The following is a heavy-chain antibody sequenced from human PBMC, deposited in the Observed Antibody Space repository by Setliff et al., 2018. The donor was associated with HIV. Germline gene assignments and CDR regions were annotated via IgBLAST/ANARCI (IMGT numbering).Heavy chain of an antibody. CDR2: ISYDGSNK. D-gene: IGHD6-25*01. V-gene: IGHV3-30*04. CDR3: ARGGGYGDY. Sequence: GGSLRLSCAASGFTFSTYAMHWVRQAPGKGLEWVAVISYDGSNKYYADSVKGRFTISRDNAKTTLYLQMNSLRVDDTAVYYCARGGGYGDYWGQGTLVTVSS. CDR1: GFTFSTYA. J-gene: IGHJ4*02.